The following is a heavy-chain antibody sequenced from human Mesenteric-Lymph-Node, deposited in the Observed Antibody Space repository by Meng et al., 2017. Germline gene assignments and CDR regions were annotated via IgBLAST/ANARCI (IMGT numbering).Heavy chain of an antibody. D-gene: IGHD6-19*01. V-gene: IGHV3-66*02. CDR3: ASDQRKAVGGTIFRY. CDR2: IYSGFST. J-gene: IGHJ4*02. Sequence: AGSLSPSCVVSGFTSDDHYMIWVRQVPGKVLEWVSFIYSGFSTYYADSVKGRFTISRDNPKNTLYLQMNGRRAEDTAVYYCASDQRKAVGGTIFRYWGQGTLVTVSS. CDR1: GFTSDDHY.